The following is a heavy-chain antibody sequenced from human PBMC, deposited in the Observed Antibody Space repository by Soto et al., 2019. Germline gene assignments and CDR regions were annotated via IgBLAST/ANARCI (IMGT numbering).Heavy chain of an antibody. D-gene: IGHD3-10*01. CDR2: ISYDGSNK. CDR1: GFTFSSYG. V-gene: IGHV3-30*03. Sequence: GGSLRLSCAASGFTFSSYGMHWVRQAPGKGLEWVAVISYDGSNKYYADSVKGRFTISRDNSKNTLYLQMNSLRAEDTAVYYCAREAFTMVRGVMADRHFDYWGQGTLVTVSS. CDR3: AREAFTMVRGVMADRHFDY. J-gene: IGHJ4*02.